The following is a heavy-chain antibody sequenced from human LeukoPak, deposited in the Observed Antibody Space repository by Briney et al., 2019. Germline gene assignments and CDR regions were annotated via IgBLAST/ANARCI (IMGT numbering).Heavy chain of an antibody. V-gene: IGHV3-30-3*01. CDR1: GFTFSSYA. CDR3: ARDPAAMRAVFDY. D-gene: IGHD2-2*01. Sequence: GGSLRLSCAVSGFTFSSYAMHWVRQAPGKGLEWVAVISYDGSNKYYADSVKGRFTISRDNSKNTLYLQMNSLRAEDTAVYYCARDPAAMRAVFDYWGQGTLVTVSS. CDR2: ISYDGSNK. J-gene: IGHJ4*02.